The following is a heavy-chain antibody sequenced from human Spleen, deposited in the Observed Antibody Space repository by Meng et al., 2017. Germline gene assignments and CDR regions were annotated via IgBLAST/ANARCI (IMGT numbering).Heavy chain of an antibody. D-gene: IGHD5-24*01. CDR2: INAGNGVT. J-gene: IGHJ4*02. Sequence: QVQLVQSGAEVKKPGASVKGSCKASEYTFTSYAMHWVRQAPGQRLEWMGWINAGNGVTKYSQKFQGRVTITRDTSASTAYMELSSLRSEDTAVYYCARQLTLTKDFDYWGQGTLVTVSS. CDR3: ARQLTLTKDFDY. CDR1: EYTFTSYA. V-gene: IGHV1-3*01.